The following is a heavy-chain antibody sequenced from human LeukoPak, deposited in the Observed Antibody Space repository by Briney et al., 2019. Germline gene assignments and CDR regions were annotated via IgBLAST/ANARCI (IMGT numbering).Heavy chain of an antibody. CDR3: ARDVGWRLGSYDY. CDR1: GFTFSAYY. V-gene: IGHV3-11*01. Sequence: GGSLRLSCAASGFTFSAYYMSWIRQAPGKGLEWVSYISSSGTTIFFADSVKGRFTISRDNAKNSLYLQMNNLRAGDTAVFYCARDVGWRLGSYDYWGQGTLVTVSS. D-gene: IGHD2-15*01. CDR2: ISSSGTTI. J-gene: IGHJ4*02.